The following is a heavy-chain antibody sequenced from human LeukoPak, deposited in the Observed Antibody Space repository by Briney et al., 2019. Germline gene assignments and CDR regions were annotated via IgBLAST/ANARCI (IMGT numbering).Heavy chain of an antibody. CDR1: GFTFSDYY. J-gene: IGHJ1*01. V-gene: IGHV3-11*01. Sequence: GGSLRLSCAASGFTFSDYYMSWIRQAPGKGLEWVPYISSSGSTIYYADSVKGRFTISRDNAKNSLYLQMNSLRAEDTAVYYCARGTTVVTPGYFQHWGQGTLVTVSS. CDR2: ISSSGSTI. D-gene: IGHD4-23*01. CDR3: ARGTTVVTPGYFQH.